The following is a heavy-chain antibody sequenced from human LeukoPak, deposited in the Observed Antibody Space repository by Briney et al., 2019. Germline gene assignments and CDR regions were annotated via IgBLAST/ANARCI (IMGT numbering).Heavy chain of an antibody. V-gene: IGHV1-69*05. J-gene: IGHJ5*02. CDR3: ARDNYAGANWFDP. Sequence: SVKVSCKASGGTFSSYAISWVRQAPGQGLEWMGGIIPIFGTANYAQKFQGRVTITTDESTSTAYMELSSLRSEDTAVYYCARDNYAGANWFDPWGQGTLVTASS. D-gene: IGHD1-7*01. CDR2: IIPIFGTA. CDR1: GGTFSSYA.